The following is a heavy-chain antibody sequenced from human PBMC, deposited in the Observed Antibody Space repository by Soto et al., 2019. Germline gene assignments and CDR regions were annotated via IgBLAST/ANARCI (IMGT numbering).Heavy chain of an antibody. CDR2: IIHMFETT. Sequence: GASVKVSCKAAGGTFSDYALSWVRQARGQSIEKMGGIIHMFETTNYAQKFQGRVTITADDSATTAHMELSSLKSEDTAVYYCARCLGIGFSSTWNIYWYYNMDVWGQGTTVTVSS. CDR3: ARCLGIGFSSTWNIYWYYNMDV. CDR1: GGTFSDYA. D-gene: IGHD6-13*01. J-gene: IGHJ6*02. V-gene: IGHV1-69*13.